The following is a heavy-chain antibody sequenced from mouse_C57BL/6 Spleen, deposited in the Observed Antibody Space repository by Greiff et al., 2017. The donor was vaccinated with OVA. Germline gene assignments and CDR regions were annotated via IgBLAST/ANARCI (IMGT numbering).Heavy chain of an antibody. V-gene: IGHV2-6*03. CDR2: IWRDGST. CDR3: ARGGGYAMDY. CDR1: GFSLTSSG. J-gene: IGHJ4*01. Sequence: VLLVESGPGLVAPSQSLSITCTVSGFSLTSSGVHWVRQPPGKGLEWLVVIWRDGSTTYNSALKSRLSISKDNSKSQVFLKRNRLQTDDTAMYYCARGGGYAMDYWGQGTSVTVSS. D-gene: IGHD1-1*02.